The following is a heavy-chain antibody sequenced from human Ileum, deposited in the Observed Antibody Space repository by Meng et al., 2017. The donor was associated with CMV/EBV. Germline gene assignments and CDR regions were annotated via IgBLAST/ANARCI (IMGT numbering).Heavy chain of an antibody. Sequence: QVQLQEAGPGLVKPSQTLSLTCTVSGGSISSGDYYWTWIRQPPGKGLEWIGYIYYSGTTYYNPSLKSRVSISVDTSRNQFSLQLSSVTAADTAVDYCARRSSGLFDYWGQGILVTVSS. V-gene: IGHV4-30-4*08. CDR3: ARRSSGLFDY. J-gene: IGHJ4*02. D-gene: IGHD6-13*01. CDR2: IYYSGTT. CDR1: GGSISSGDYY.